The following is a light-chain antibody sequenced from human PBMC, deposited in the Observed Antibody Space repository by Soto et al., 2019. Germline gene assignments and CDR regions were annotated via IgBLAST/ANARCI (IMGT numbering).Light chain of an antibody. CDR2: GAS. Sequence: EVVMTQSSATLSVSPGERARLSCRASQSVSSNLAWYQQKPGQAPGLLIYGASTRAAGIPARFSGSGSGTDFTLTITSLQSEDFGVYYCHQHNNWWTFGQGTKVDI. CDR1: QSVSSN. V-gene: IGKV3-15*01. J-gene: IGKJ1*01. CDR3: HQHNNWWT.